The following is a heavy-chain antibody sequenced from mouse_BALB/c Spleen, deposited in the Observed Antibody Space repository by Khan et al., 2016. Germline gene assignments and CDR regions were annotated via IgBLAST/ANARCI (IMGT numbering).Heavy chain of an antibody. J-gene: IGHJ2*01. V-gene: IGHV14-1*02. CDR2: IDPENGNS. Sequence: VQLQQSGAELVRPGALVKLTCKASGFNIKDYYMHWVKQRPEQGLEWIGWIDPENGNSIYDPTFQGKDSITADTSSNTAYLQVNSLTSEDTAVYYCANSPHFFDFWGEGTTLTVSS. CDR3: ANSPHFFDF. CDR1: GFNIKDYY.